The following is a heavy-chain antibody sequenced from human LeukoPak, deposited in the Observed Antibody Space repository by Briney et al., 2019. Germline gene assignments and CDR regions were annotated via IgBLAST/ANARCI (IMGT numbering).Heavy chain of an antibody. CDR3: ARVVDHDYGDYYLDY. CDR1: GFTVSSND. D-gene: IGHD4-17*01. CDR2: IYSGGST. V-gene: IGHV3-53*01. J-gene: IGHJ4*02. Sequence: GGSLRLSCAASGFTVSSNDMSWVRQAPGKGLECISVIYSGGSTDYADSGKGRLTISRDNSKNTLYLQMNSLRAEDTAVYYCARVVDHDYGDYYLDYWGQGTLVTVSS.